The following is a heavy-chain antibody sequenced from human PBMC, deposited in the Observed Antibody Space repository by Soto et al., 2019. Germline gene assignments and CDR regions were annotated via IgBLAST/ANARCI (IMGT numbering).Heavy chain of an antibody. CDR2: MNPNSGNT. CDR3: ARVGYYYDSSGYYLSSDY. Sequence: GASVKVSCKASGYTFTSYDRNWVRHSTGQGLEWMGWMNPNSGNTGYAQKFQGRVTMTRNTSISTAYMELSSLRSEDTAVYYCARVGYYYDSSGYYLSSDYWGQGTLVTVSP. D-gene: IGHD3-22*01. CDR1: GYTFTSYD. V-gene: IGHV1-8*01. J-gene: IGHJ4*02.